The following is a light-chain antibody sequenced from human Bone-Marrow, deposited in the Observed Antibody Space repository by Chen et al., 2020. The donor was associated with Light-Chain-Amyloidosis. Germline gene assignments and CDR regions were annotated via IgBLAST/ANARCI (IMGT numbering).Light chain of an antibody. CDR1: SSDVGGDNH. V-gene: IGLV2-14*01. J-gene: IGLJ1*01. CDR2: EVT. Sequence: QSALTQPASVSGSPGQSITISSTGTSSDVGGDNHVSWHQQHPDKATKLLIYEVTHRSSWVPDFFSGYKSDNTASLTISGLQTEDEADYFCSSYTITNTLVFGSGTKVTVL. CDR3: SSYTITNTLV.